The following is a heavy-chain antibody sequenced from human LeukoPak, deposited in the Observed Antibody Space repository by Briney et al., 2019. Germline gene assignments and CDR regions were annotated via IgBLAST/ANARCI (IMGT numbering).Heavy chain of an antibody. J-gene: IGHJ4*02. Sequence: GGSLRLSCAASGSTVSSNYMSWVRQAPGKGLEWVSVIYSGGSTYYADSVKGRFTISRDNSKNTLYLQMNSLRAEDTAVYYCARGDFWSGYSHFDYWGQGTLVTVSS. CDR3: ARGDFWSGYSHFDY. V-gene: IGHV3-53*01. CDR1: GSTVSSNY. D-gene: IGHD3-3*01. CDR2: IYSGGST.